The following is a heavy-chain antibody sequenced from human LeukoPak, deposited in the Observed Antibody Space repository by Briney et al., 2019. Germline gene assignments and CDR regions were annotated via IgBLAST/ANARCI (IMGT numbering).Heavy chain of an antibody. CDR2: IYYRSKWYS. CDR3: ARDLGNSGWYTFDY. J-gene: IGHJ4*02. D-gene: IGHD6-19*01. CDR1: LDCLSSNNAA. V-gene: IGHV6-1*01. Sequence: SQTLSLTSAISLDCLSSNNAACNCIRQSPSRGLEWLGRIYYRSKWYSDYAVSMGGRITINPDTSKNHVSLQLNSVTPDDTAVYYCARDLGNSGWYTFDYWGQGTLVTVSS.